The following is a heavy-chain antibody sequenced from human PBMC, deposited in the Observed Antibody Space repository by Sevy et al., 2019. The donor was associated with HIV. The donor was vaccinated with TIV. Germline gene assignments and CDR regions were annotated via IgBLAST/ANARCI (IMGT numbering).Heavy chain of an antibody. J-gene: IGHJ3*01. Sequence: SETLSLTCTVSGGSIISSTYYWGWIRQPPGKGLEWIGSVYYSGSTYYNPSLRSRVTISVDMFKDHFSLMLSSVTAADSAVYYCARRGAGPAFDVWGQGTMVTVSS. CDR2: VYYSGST. D-gene: IGHD3-10*01. CDR1: GGSIISSTYY. CDR3: ARRGAGPAFDV. V-gene: IGHV4-39*02.